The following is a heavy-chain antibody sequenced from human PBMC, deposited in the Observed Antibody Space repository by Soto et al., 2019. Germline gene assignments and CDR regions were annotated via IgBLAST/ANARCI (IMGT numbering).Heavy chain of an antibody. Sequence: QVQLVQSGAEVKKPGSSVKVSCKASGGTFSSYAISWVRQAPGQGLEWMGGIIHIFGTANYAQKFQGRVTITADKSTSTAYMELSSLRSEDTAVYYCAMTYYYDSSGSNGASAEYFQHWGQGTLVTVSS. D-gene: IGHD3-22*01. J-gene: IGHJ1*01. CDR1: GGTFSSYA. V-gene: IGHV1-69*06. CDR2: IIHIFGTA. CDR3: AMTYYYDSSGSNGASAEYFQH.